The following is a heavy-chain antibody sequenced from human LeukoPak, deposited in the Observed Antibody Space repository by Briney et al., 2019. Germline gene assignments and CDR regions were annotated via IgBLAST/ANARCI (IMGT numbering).Heavy chain of an antibody. CDR3: ARASHYYDSSGYYVDAFDI. CDR2: IYTSGST. Sequence: SETLSLTCTVSGGSISSGSSYWSWIRQPAGKGLEWIGRIYTSGSTNYNPSLKSRVTISVDTSKNQFSLKLSSVTAADTAVYYCARASHYYDSSGYYVDAFDIWGQGTMVTVSS. J-gene: IGHJ3*02. V-gene: IGHV4-61*02. CDR1: GGSISSGSSY. D-gene: IGHD3-22*01.